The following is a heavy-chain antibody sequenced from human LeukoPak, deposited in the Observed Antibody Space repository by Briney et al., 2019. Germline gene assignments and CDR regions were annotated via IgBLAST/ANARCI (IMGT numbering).Heavy chain of an antibody. CDR3: ARRMAAAGHHYYYYMDV. CDR2: MNPNSGNT. V-gene: IGHV1-8*03. J-gene: IGHJ6*03. D-gene: IGHD6-13*01. Sequence: GASVKVSCKASGYTFTSFDINWVRQATGQGLGWMGWMNPNSGNTGYAQKFQGRVTITRNTSISTAYMELSSLTSEDTAVYYCARRMAAAGHHYYYYMDVWGKGTTVIVS. CDR1: GYTFTSFD.